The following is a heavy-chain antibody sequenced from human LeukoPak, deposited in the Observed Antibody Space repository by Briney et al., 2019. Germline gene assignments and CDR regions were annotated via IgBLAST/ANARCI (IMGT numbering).Heavy chain of an antibody. V-gene: IGHV1-18*01. Sequence: ASVTVSFTSSVYTFTIYGISWVRQAPGQGLEWMGLISAYNGNTNYAQKLQGRVTMTTDTSTSTAYMELRSLRSDDTAVYYCARDQTNYYDSSGYYGYWGQGTLVTVSS. CDR2: ISAYNGNT. CDR3: ARDQTNYYDSSGYYGY. CDR1: VYTFTIYG. J-gene: IGHJ4*02. D-gene: IGHD3-22*01.